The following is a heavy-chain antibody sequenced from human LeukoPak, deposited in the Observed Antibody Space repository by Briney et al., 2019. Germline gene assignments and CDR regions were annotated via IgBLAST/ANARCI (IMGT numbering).Heavy chain of an antibody. CDR2: MYYSGST. V-gene: IGHV4-59*01. CDR3: AREGVGATSAFDI. Sequence: PSETLSLTCSVSGDSISSYYWSWIRQPPGKGLEWLGYMYYSGSTNYNPSLKSRLTISVDTSKNQFSLKLSSVTAADTAVYYCAREGVGATSAFDIWGQGTMVTVSS. D-gene: IGHD1-26*01. CDR1: GDSISSYY. J-gene: IGHJ3*02.